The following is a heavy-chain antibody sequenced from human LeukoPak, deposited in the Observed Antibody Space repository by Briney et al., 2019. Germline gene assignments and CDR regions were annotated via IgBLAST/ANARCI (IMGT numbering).Heavy chain of an antibody. Sequence: RASVKVSCKVSGYTLTELSMHWVRQAPGKGLEWVGGFDPEDGETIYAQKFQGRVTMTEDTSTDTAYMELSSLRSEDTAVYYCATDPAYYYDSSGYFIYWGQGTLVTVSS. V-gene: IGHV1-24*01. CDR2: FDPEDGET. J-gene: IGHJ4*02. CDR3: ATDPAYYYDSSGYFIY. CDR1: GYTLTELS. D-gene: IGHD3-22*01.